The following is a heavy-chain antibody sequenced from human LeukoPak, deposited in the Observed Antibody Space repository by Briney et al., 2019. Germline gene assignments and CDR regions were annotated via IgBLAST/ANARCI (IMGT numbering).Heavy chain of an antibody. CDR1: GYTFTSYY. Sequence: ASVKVSCKASGYTFTSYYIHWVRQAPGQGLEWMGIINPSGGSTTYAQKFQGRVAMTRDTSTSRVYMEVSSLRSEDTAVYYCARTYSSSDEFDCWGQGTLVTVSS. CDR2: INPSGGST. V-gene: IGHV1-46*01. CDR3: ARTYSSSDEFDC. D-gene: IGHD6-13*01. J-gene: IGHJ4*02.